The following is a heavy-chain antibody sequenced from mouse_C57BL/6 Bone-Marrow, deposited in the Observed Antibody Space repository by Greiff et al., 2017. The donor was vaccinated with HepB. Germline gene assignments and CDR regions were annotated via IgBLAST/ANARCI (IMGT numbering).Heavy chain of an antibody. J-gene: IGHJ4*01. CDR2: ISSGSSTI. V-gene: IGHV5-17*01. CDR3: ARGGLRPYAMDY. Sequence: DVMLVESGGGLVKPGGSLKLSCAASGFTFSDYGMHWVRQAPEKGLEWVAYISSGSSTIYYADTVKGRFTISRDNAKNTLFLQMTSLRSEDTAMYYCARGGLRPYAMDYWGQGTSVTVSS. CDR1: GFTFSDYG. D-gene: IGHD2-4*01.